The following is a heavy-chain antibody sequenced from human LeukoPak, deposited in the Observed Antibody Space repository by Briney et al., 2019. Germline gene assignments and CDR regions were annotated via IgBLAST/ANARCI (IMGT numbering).Heavy chain of an antibody. V-gene: IGHV3-33*01. J-gene: IGHJ4*02. CDR3: ARTMSSRSSDFDY. CDR1: GFTFSSYG. D-gene: IGHD6-13*01. CDR2: IWYDGSNK. Sequence: PGGSLRLSCAASGFTFSSYGMHWVRQAPGKGLEWVAVIWYDGSNKYYADSVKGRFTISRDNSKNTLYLQMNSLRAEDTAVYYCARTMSSRSSDFDYWGQGTLVTVSS.